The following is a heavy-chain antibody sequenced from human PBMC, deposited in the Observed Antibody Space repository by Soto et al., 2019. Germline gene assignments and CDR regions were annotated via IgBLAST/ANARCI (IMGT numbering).Heavy chain of an antibody. V-gene: IGHV3-53*01. CDR1: GFSVSSTY. J-gene: IGHJ6*02. CDR3: ARDSYCSGMDV. Sequence: EVQLVESGGGLIQPGGSLRVSCAASGFSVSSTYMSWVRQAPGKGLECVSIIYSAGTTYYADAVKGRFTISRDNSKNTLYLQMNSLSAEDTAVYSWARDSYCSGMDVWGQGTTVTGSS. CDR2: IYSAGTT.